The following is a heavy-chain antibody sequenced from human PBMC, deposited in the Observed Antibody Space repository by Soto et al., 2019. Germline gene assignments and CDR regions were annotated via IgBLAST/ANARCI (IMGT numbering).Heavy chain of an antibody. Sequence: QVHLQESGPGLVQPSETLSLTCSVSGRSMSSNYWSWIRQSPDKGLEWLGYVFYGGTDYNPSLGGRASMSVETSTSQFSLKLTSLSVAVTALYYCASYRGALYFEYWGPGIPVTVSA. J-gene: IGHJ4*02. D-gene: IGHD3-16*01. CDR1: GRSMSSNY. V-gene: IGHV4-59*01. CDR2: VFYGGT. CDR3: ASYRGALYFEY.